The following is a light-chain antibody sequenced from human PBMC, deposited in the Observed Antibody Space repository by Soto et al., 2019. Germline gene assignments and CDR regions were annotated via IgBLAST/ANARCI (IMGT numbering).Light chain of an antibody. CDR2: SAS. J-gene: IGKJ1*01. Sequence: DTVLTQSPGTLSLHSGERATLSCRASQSISGTYVAWYQQKPGQAPRLLIYSASTRATGIPARFSGSGSGTDFTLTISSLEPEDFAVYYCQQRSNWPPWTFGQGTKVDIK. CDR3: QQRSNWPPWT. CDR1: QSISGTY. V-gene: IGKV3-11*01.